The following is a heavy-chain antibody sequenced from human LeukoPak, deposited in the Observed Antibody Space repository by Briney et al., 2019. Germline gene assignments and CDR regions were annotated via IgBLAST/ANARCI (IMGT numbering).Heavy chain of an antibody. CDR1: GFTFSSYG. J-gene: IGHJ4*02. Sequence: GGSLRLSCAASGFTFSSYGMHWVRQAPGKGLEWGAVISYDGSNKYYADSVKGRFTISRDNSKNTLYLQMNSLRAEDTAVYYCAKDRYSGIHDYWGQGTLVTVSS. CDR3: AKDRYSGIHDY. CDR2: ISYDGSNK. V-gene: IGHV3-30*18. D-gene: IGHD5-12*01.